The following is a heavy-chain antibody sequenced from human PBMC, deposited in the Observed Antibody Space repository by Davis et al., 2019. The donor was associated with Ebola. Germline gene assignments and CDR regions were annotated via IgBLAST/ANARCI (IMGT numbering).Heavy chain of an antibody. J-gene: IGHJ4*02. CDR2: TSVDGT. CDR1: GFIFSKFA. V-gene: IGHV3-23*01. Sequence: PGGSLRLSCAASGFIFSKFAMGWVRQAPGKGLEWVSITSVDGTSYADSVKGRFTIARDNSRNTLYLQMNSLRAEDTALYYCAKGGRIRSPGIGDKWGQGTLVTVSS. D-gene: IGHD3-10*01. CDR3: AKGGRIRSPGIGDK.